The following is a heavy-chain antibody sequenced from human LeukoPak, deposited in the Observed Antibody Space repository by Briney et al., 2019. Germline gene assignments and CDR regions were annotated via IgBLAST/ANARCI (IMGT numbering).Heavy chain of an antibody. J-gene: IGHJ6*02. V-gene: IGHV3-33*01. Sequence: RGRSVTLSCAASGFPFSSYGMHWVRPAPGQGLEWVAVIWFEGSNKYYADSVKGRFTISRDNSKNTLYLQMNSLRVEDTAVYYCARPTWAYYYYGMDVWGQGTTVTVSS. CDR3: ARPTWAYYYYGMDV. CDR2: IWFEGSNK. D-gene: IGHD7-27*01. CDR1: GFPFSSYG.